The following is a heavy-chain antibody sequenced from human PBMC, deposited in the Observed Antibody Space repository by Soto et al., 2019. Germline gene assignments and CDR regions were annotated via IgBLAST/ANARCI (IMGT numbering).Heavy chain of an antibody. V-gene: IGHV3-21*01. CDR3: ASATVVTATFDF. D-gene: IGHD2-21*02. CDR2: ISSGSSNI. CDR1: GFAFRSYN. Sequence: EVQLVESGGGLVKPGGSLPLSCAASGFAFRSYNMNWVRQAPGKGLEWVASISSGSSNIYYADSVKGRFTISRDNAKNSLVLQIASLRAEDSAVYYCASATVVTATFDFWGQGTLVIVSS. J-gene: IGHJ4*02.